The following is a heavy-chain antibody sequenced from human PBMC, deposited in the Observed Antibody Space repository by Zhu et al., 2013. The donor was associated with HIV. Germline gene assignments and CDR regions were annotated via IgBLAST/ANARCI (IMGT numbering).Heavy chain of an antibody. CDR3: ARHVVVVITTDIYYYYYGMDV. D-gene: IGHD3-22*01. J-gene: IGHJ6*02. CDR2: ISAYNGNT. V-gene: IGHV1-18*04. CDR1: GYTFTSYG. Sequence: QVQLVQSGAEVKKPGASVKVSCKASGYTFTSYGISWVRQAPGQGLEWMGWISAYNGNTNYAQKLQGRVTMTTDTSTSTAYMELRSLRSDDTAVYYCARHVVVVITTDIYYYYYGMDVWGQGTTVTVSS.